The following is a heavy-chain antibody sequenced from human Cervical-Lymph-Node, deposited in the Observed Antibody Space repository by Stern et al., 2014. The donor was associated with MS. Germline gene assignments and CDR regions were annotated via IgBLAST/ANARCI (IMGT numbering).Heavy chain of an antibody. D-gene: IGHD1-26*01. CDR2: IHDSGST. Sequence: QVQLVQSGPGLVKPSQTLSLTCTVSGGSISSSGYYWSWIRQPADKGLEWIGRIHDSGSTYYNPSLKSRVTISMDTAKNPFSLNLTSLTAADTAVYYCATTRWDLFTWNWFDPWGQGTLVTVSS. CDR3: ATTRWDLFTWNWFDP. CDR1: GGSISSSGYY. J-gene: IGHJ5*02. V-gene: IGHV4-61*02.